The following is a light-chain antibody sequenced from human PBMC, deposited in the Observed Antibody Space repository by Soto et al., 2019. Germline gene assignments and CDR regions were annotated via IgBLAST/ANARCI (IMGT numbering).Light chain of an antibody. CDR2: AAS. V-gene: IGKV1-17*01. J-gene: IGKJ1*01. Sequence: DIQMTQSPSSLSASVGDRVTITCRASQDIRNDLGWYQQKAGNAPQRLIYAASSLQSGGPSRFSGSGSRTYFTLTISSLQHEDYATDYELQHNVYPPTFGQGTKVEV. CDR3: LQHNVYPPT. CDR1: QDIRND.